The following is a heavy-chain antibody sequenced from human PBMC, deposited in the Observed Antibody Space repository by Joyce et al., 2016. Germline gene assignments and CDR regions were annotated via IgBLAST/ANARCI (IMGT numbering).Heavy chain of an antibody. D-gene: IGHD2-2*01. CDR2: INPGGGGT. CDR3: ARALVPAAAFDF. CDR1: GYAFISYY. Sequence: QVQLVQSGAEVKKPGASVRVSCKASGYAFISYYVHWVRQAPGQGLDWMVIINPGGGGTNYAQQFLGRVTLNRDTSTNTVYLDLSSLRSEDTAIYYCARALVPAAAFDFWGQGTLVTVSS. J-gene: IGHJ4*02. V-gene: IGHV1-46*01.